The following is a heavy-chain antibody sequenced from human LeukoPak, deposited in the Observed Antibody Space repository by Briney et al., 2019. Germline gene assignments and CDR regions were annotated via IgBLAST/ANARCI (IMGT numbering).Heavy chain of an antibody. J-gene: IGHJ4*02. D-gene: IGHD1-26*01. Sequence: PGGSLRLSCAPSGFTFSSFVMAWVRQAPGKGLEWLSAVSSNGGRTYYADSVKGRFAISRDNSKNTVYLQMNSLRAEDTAVYYCARSVGATDSWGQGTLVTVAS. CDR3: ARSVGATDS. CDR2: VSSNGGRT. V-gene: IGHV3-23*01. CDR1: GFTFSSFV.